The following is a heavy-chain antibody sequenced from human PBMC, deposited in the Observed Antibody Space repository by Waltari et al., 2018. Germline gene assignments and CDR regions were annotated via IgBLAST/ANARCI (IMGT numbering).Heavy chain of an antibody. CDR1: GFTFSSYA. V-gene: IGHV3-30-3*01. CDR3: AREPEQQLVDYYYYYYMDV. CDR2: ISYDGSNK. J-gene: IGHJ6*03. D-gene: IGHD6-13*01. Sequence: QVQLVESGGGVVQPGRSLRLSCAASGFTFSSYAMHWVRQAPGQGLEWVAVISYDGSNKYYADSVKGRFTISRDNSKNTLYLQMNSLRAEDTAVYYCAREPEQQLVDYYYYYYMDVWGKGTTVTISS.